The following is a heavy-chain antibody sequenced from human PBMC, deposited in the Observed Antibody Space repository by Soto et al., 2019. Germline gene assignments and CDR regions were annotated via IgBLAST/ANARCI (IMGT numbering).Heavy chain of an antibody. CDR2: ILNDGSNR. V-gene: IGHV3-33*01. CDR3: ARDDEYSGNGMDV. D-gene: IGHD3-10*01. Sequence: QVQLVESGGGVVQPGRSLRLSCAASGFTFSNYGMHWVRQAPCKGLEWVAVILNDGSNRYHADSVKDRFTISRDNSKNMLYLQMNSLRAEDTAVYYCARDDEYSGNGMDVWGQGTTVTVS. CDR1: GFTFSNYG. J-gene: IGHJ6*02.